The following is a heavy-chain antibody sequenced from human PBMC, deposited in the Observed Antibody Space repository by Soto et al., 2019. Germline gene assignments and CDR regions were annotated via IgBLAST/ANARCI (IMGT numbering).Heavy chain of an antibody. V-gene: IGHV3-74*01. CDR1: GFTFSSYW. CDR2: INSDGSST. Sequence: EVQLVESGGGLVQPGGSLRLSCAASGFTFSSYWMHWVRQAPGKGLVWVSRINSDGSSTSYADSVKGRFTISRDNAKNALYLQMNSLRAEDTAVYYCARALGDYYDSSGYYYGGGYCGMDVWGQGTTVTVSS. D-gene: IGHD3-22*01. CDR3: ARALGDYYDSSGYYYGGGYCGMDV. J-gene: IGHJ6*02.